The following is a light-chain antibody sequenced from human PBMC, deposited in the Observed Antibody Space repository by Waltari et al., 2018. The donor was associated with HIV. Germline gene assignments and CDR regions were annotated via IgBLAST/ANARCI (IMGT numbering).Light chain of an antibody. V-gene: IGLV2-23*02. CDR2: EVN. Sequence: QSALTQPASVSGPPGQSITISCTGTSGDVGNSHLVSCYQQHPGKAPKLMIFEVNTRPSGVSNRCSGSKSGNTASLTISGLQAEDEADYYCASYGGSTTLVVLGGGTKVTVL. CDR3: ASYGGSTTLVV. CDR1: SGDVGNSHL. J-gene: IGLJ2*01.